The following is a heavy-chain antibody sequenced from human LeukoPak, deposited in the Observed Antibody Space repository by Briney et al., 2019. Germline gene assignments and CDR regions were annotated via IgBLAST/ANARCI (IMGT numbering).Heavy chain of an antibody. V-gene: IGHV1-46*01. Sequence: ASVKVSCKASGYTFTSYYMHWVRQAPGQGLEWMGIINPSGGSTSYAQKFQGRVTMTRDMSTSTVYMELSSLRSEDTAVYYCARDLYVWGGYPDNEGDYWGQGTLVTVSS. J-gene: IGHJ4*02. CDR2: INPSGGST. CDR1: GYTFTSYY. D-gene: IGHD3-16*02. CDR3: ARDLYVWGGYPDNEGDY.